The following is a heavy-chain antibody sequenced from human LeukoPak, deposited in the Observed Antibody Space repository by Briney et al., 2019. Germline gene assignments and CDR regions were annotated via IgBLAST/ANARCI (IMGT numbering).Heavy chain of an antibody. Sequence: GGSLRLSCAASGFTFSNYGMSWVRQAPGRGLEWVSTISGSGESTYYADSVKGRFTISRDNSKNTVYLQLNSLRAEDTAVYFCAKDSATYGRFDYWGQGTLVTVS. J-gene: IGHJ4*02. CDR1: GFTFSNYG. D-gene: IGHD3-10*01. CDR2: ISGSGEST. V-gene: IGHV3-23*01. CDR3: AKDSATYGRFDY.